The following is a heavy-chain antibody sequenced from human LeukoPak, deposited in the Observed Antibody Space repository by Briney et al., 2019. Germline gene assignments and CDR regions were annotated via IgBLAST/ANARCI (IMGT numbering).Heavy chain of an antibody. Sequence: SETLSLTCAVYGGSFSGYYWSWIRQPPGKGLEWIGEINHSGSTNYNPSLKSRVTISVDTSKNQFSLKLSSVTAADTAVYYCARAGYFYCSSTSCHQSRNDYWGQGTLVTVSS. V-gene: IGHV4-34*01. D-gene: IGHD2-2*01. CDR3: ARAGYFYCSSTSCHQSRNDY. CDR2: INHSGST. CDR1: GGSFSGYY. J-gene: IGHJ4*02.